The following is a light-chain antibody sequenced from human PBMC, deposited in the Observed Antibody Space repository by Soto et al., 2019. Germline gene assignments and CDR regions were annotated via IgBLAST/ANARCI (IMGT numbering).Light chain of an antibody. CDR3: QQYVSSPWA. J-gene: IGKJ1*01. Sequence: EIVLTQSPGTLSLSPGEGATLSCRASQSVGSSYFAWYQQKPGQAPRLLIYGASTRATGIPDRFSGSGSGTDFTLTISRLEPEDFAVYYCQQYVSSPWAFGQGTKVDIK. CDR2: GAS. CDR1: QSVGSSY. V-gene: IGKV3-20*01.